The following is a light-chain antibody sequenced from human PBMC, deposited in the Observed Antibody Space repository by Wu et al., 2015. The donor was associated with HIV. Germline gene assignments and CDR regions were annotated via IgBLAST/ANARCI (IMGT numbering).Light chain of an antibody. J-gene: IGKJ2*03. CDR1: ENINTK. Sequence: ETVMTQSPATLSVSPGERASLSCRASENINTKLAWYQQKPGQAPRLLIYGASTRATDIPDRFSGSGSGTEFTLTISSLQSEDFAIYYCQQYNNWPPYSFGQGTKLEI. V-gene: IGKV3-15*01. CDR3: QQYNNWPPYS. CDR2: GAS.